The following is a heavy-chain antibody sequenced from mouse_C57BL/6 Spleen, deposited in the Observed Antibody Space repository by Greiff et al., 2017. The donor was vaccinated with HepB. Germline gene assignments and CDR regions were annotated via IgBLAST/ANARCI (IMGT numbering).Heavy chain of an antibody. J-gene: IGHJ1*03. CDR1: GFSLTSYA. CDR2: LWTGGGT. CDR3: ARRGYDFDV. V-gene: IGHV2-9-1*01. Sequence: QVQLKQSGPGLVAPSQSLSITCTVSGFSLTSYAISWVRQPPGKGLEWLGVLWTGGGTNYNSALKSRLSISKDNSKSQVFLKMNSLQTDDTARYYCARRGYDFDVWGTGTTVTVSS. D-gene: IGHD3-1*01.